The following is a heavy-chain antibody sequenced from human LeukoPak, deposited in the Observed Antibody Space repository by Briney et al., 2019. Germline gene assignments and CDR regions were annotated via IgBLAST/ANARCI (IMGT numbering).Heavy chain of an antibody. D-gene: IGHD4-17*01. Sequence: ASVKVSCKASGYTFTSYGISWVRQAPGQGLEWMGWISAYNGNTIYAQKPQGRVTMTTDTSTSTAYMELRSLRSDDTAVYYCARALYGDPPSGYWGQGTLVTVSS. CDR2: ISAYNGNT. CDR1: GYTFTSYG. V-gene: IGHV1-18*01. J-gene: IGHJ4*02. CDR3: ARALYGDPPSGY.